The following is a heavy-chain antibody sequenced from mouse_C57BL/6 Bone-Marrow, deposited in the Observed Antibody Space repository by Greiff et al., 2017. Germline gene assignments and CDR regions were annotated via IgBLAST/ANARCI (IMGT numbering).Heavy chain of an antibody. CDR2: IYPGDGDT. V-gene: IGHV1-80*01. J-gene: IGHJ1*03. CDR1: GYAFSSYW. D-gene: IGHD1-1*01. Sequence: QVQLQQSGAGLVKPGASVKISCTASGYAFSSYWMNWVHPRPGKGLEWIGQIYPGDGDTTYNGAFTGKATLTADKSSSTAYLQLSRLTSEDSAVYSCARDYDGSGYWYCDVWGKGTTVTVSS. CDR3: ARDYDGSGYWYCDV.